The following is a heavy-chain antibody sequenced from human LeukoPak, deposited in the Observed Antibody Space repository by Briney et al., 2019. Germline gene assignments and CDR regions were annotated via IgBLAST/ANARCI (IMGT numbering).Heavy chain of an antibody. CDR3: ASENYYGSGSSIDY. D-gene: IGHD3-10*01. CDR1: GGSISSSSYY. V-gene: IGHV4-39*07. Sequence: PSETLSLTCTVSGGSISSSSYYWGWIRQPPGKGLEWIGSIYYSGSTYYNPSLKSRVTISVDTSKNQFSLNLSSVTAADTAVYYRASENYYGSGSSIDYWGQGTLVTVSS. J-gene: IGHJ4*02. CDR2: IYYSGST.